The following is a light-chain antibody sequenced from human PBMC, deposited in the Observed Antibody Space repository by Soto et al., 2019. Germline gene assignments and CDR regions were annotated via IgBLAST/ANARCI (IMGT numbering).Light chain of an antibody. CDR3: CSYAGREVV. J-gene: IGLJ2*01. Sequence: QSVLTQPASVSGSPGQSITISCTGTSSDVGNYNLVSWYQQHPGKAPKLMIYEGSKRPSGVSNRFSGSKSGNTASLTISGLQAEDEADYYCCSYAGREVVFGGGTKVTVL. V-gene: IGLV2-23*01. CDR2: EGS. CDR1: SSDVGNYNL.